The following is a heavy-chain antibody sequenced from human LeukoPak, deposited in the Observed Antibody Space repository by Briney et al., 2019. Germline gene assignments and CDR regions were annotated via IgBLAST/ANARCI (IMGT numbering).Heavy chain of an antibody. CDR1: GGSISSYY. Sequence: SETLSLTCTVSGGSISSYYWSWIRQPPGKGLEWIGYIYYSGSTNYNPSLKSRVSISVDTSKNQFSLKLSSVTAADTAVYYCARDLTVVAALAPFPEHAFDIWGQGTMVTVSS. J-gene: IGHJ3*02. D-gene: IGHD2-15*01. V-gene: IGHV4-59*12. CDR2: IYYSGST. CDR3: ARDLTVVAALAPFPEHAFDI.